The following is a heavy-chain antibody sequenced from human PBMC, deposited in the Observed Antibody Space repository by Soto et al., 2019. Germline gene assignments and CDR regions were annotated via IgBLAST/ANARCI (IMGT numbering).Heavy chain of an antibody. CDR1: GGSISSSSYY. CDR3: AGTSYYDFWSGYGYDFDY. Sequence: SETLSLTCTVSGGSISSSSYYWSWIRQPPGKGLEWIGYIYYSGSTNYNPSLKSRVTISVDTSKNQFSLKLSSVTAADTAVYYCAGTSYYDFWSGYGYDFDYWGQGTLVTVSS. D-gene: IGHD3-3*01. J-gene: IGHJ4*02. V-gene: IGHV4-61*01. CDR2: IYYSGST.